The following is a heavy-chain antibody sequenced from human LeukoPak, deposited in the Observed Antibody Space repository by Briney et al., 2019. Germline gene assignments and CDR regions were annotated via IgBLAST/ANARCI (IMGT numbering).Heavy chain of an antibody. Sequence: GGSLRLSCAASGFTFRDSGMPWVRQAPGKGLEWVAVIWNDGSKRYYADSVKGRSTISRDNSKNTLYLQMNSLRVEDTAVYYCARDPRGPGMDVWGRGTTVTVSS. CDR3: ARDPRGPGMDV. CDR2: IWNDGSKR. V-gene: IGHV3-33*01. J-gene: IGHJ6*02. CDR1: GFTFRDSG.